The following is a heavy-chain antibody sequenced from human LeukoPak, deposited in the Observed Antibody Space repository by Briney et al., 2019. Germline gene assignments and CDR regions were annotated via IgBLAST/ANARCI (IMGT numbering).Heavy chain of an antibody. J-gene: IGHJ6*03. CDR1: GFTFSSYE. V-gene: IGHV3-48*03. Sequence: GGSLRLSCAASGFTFSSYEMNWVRQAPGEGLEWVSYISSSGSTIYYADSVKGRFTISRDNAKNSLYLQMNSLRAEDTAVYYCARSAVAAWGSLYYYYYMDVWGKGTTVTVSS. CDR2: ISSSGSTI. D-gene: IGHD6-19*01. CDR3: ARSAVAAWGSLYYYYYMDV.